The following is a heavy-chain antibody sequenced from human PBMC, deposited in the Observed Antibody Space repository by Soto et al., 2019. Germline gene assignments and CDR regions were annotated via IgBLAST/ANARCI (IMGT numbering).Heavy chain of an antibody. Sequence: EVQLVESGGGLVQPGRSLRLSCAASGFTFDDYAMHWVRQAPGKGLEWVSGISWNSGSIGYADSVKGRFTISRDNAKNPLYLQINSLRAEETALYYCAKPLLCFGGPQHRYYRDVWGKGTKVTVSS. CDR2: ISWNSGSI. CDR1: GFTFDDYA. D-gene: IGHD3-10*01. V-gene: IGHV3-9*01. CDR3: AKPLLCFGGPQHRYYRDV. J-gene: IGHJ6*03.